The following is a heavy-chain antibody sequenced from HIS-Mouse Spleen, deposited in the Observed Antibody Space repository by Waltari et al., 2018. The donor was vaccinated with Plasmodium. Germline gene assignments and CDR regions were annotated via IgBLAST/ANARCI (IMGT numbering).Heavy chain of an antibody. Sequence: EVQLVESGGGLIQPGGSLRLSCASSGCTVSSHYISWVRQAPGKGLEWVSVIYSGGSTYYADSVKGRFTISRDNSKNTLYLQMNSLRAEDTAVYYCARGMKSSSSAFDIWGQGTMVTVSS. CDR3: ARGMKSSSSAFDI. V-gene: IGHV3-53*01. D-gene: IGHD6-6*01. J-gene: IGHJ3*02. CDR1: GCTVSSHY. CDR2: IYSGGST.